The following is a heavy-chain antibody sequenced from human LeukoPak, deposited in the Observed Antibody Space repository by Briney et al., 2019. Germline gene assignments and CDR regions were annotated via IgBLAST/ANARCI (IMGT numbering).Heavy chain of an antibody. Sequence: GGSLRLSCAASGFALSSYGMDCGREAPGKGLGCGAVISFDGSNKYYADSVKGRFTMSRDNSKNTLYLQMNSLRAEDTAVYYCAKEAGGYDYLITPLDYWGQGTLVTVSS. V-gene: IGHV3-30*18. CDR1: GFALSSYG. CDR3: AKEAGGYDYLITPLDY. CDR2: ISFDGSNK. D-gene: IGHD3-16*01. J-gene: IGHJ4*02.